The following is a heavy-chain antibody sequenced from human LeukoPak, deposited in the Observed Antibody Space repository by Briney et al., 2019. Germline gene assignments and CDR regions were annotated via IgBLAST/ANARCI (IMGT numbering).Heavy chain of an antibody. CDR1: GYTFTDYY. D-gene: IGHD3-9*01. CDR2: INPNSGGT. J-gene: IGHJ4*02. CDR3: ARRILTGYSHFDY. V-gene: IGHV1-2*02. Sequence: ASVKVSCKASGYTFTDYYIHWVRQAPGQGLEWMGLINPNSGGTNYAQKFQGRVTMTRDTSISTAYMELSRLRSDDTAVYYCARRILTGYSHFDYWGQGTLVSVSS.